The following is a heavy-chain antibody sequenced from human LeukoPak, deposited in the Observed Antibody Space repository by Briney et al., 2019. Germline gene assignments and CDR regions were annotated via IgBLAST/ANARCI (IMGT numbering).Heavy chain of an antibody. V-gene: IGHV5-51*01. J-gene: IGHJ4*02. D-gene: IGHD3-22*01. CDR1: GYRFTTYW. CDR2: IYPGDSDT. Sequence: TGESLKISCKGSGYRFTTYWIGWVRQMPGKGLEWMGIIYPGDSDTKYSPSFQGQVTISADKSIHTAYLQWSSLKASDTAMYYCARSYYSDSSGYYFDYWGQGTLVTVSS. CDR3: ARSYYSDSSGYYFDY.